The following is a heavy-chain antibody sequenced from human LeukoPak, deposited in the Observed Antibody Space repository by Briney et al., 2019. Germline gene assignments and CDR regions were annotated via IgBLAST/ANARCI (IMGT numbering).Heavy chain of an antibody. CDR3: ARGYCTGTSCYVGWIDP. Sequence: ASVKVSCKASGYTFTDYYIHWVRQAPGQGLEWMGWIRINRNNGGTNYAQKFQNRITMTRDTSISTAYMELSGLRSDDTAIYYCARGYCTGTSCYVGWIDPWGQGTLVTVSS. CDR2: IRINRNNGGT. CDR1: GYTFTDYY. V-gene: IGHV1-2*02. D-gene: IGHD2-2*01. J-gene: IGHJ5*02.